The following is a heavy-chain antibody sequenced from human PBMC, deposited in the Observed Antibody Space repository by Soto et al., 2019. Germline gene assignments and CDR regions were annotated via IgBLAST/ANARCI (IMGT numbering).Heavy chain of an antibody. CDR1: YGTISIIYSY. D-gene: IGHD5-12*01. CDR2: VYYSGDT. Sequence: SEPLSITCTVFYGTISIIYSYWTWIRQPPGKGLEWIGYVYYSGDTSYNPSLKSRVTISVDTSKNQFSLKLSSVTAADTALYYCARDCRMAKDLGGYYYYGMDVWGQGTTVT. V-gene: IGHV4-61*01. CDR3: ARDCRMAKDLGGYYYYGMDV. J-gene: IGHJ6*01.